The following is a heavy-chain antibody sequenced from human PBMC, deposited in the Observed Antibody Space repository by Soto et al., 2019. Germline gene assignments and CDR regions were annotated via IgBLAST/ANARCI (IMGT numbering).Heavy chain of an antibody. CDR1: GGSISSSSYY. J-gene: IGHJ3*02. CDR2: IYYSGST. V-gene: IGHV4-39*01. CDR3: ARHVRYSGGSGTNDAFDI. D-gene: IGHD3-10*01. Sequence: SETLSLTCTVSGGSISSSSYYWGWIRQPPGKGLEWIGSIYYSGSTYYNPSLKSRVTISVDTSKNQFSLKLSSVTAADTAVYYCARHVRYSGGSGTNDAFDIWGQGTMVTVSS.